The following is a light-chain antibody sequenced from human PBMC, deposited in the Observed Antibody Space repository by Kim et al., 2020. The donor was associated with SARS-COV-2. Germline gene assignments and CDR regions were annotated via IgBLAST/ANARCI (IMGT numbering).Light chain of an antibody. CDR3: ISRDSSADHVV. J-gene: IGLJ3*02. Sequence: ALGQTVRLTCQGDSLRSYYATWYQQKPGQAPVLVLYGKNNRPSGIPDRFSGSSSGNTVSLTITGAQAEDEADYYCISRDSSADHVVFGGGTRLTVL. CDR1: SLRSYY. CDR2: GKN. V-gene: IGLV3-19*01.